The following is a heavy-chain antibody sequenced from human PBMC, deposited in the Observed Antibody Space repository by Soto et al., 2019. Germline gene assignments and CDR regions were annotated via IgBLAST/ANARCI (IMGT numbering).Heavy chain of an antibody. CDR3: ARIDYSNYYFDY. V-gene: IGHV4-39*01. Sequence: SETLSLTCTVSGGSISSSSYYWGWIRQPPGKGLEWIGSIYYSGSTYYNPSLKSRVTISVDTSKNQFSLKRSSVTAADTAVYYCARIDYSNYYFDYWGQGTLVTVSS. CDR2: IYYSGST. CDR1: GGSISSSSYY. J-gene: IGHJ4*02. D-gene: IGHD4-4*01.